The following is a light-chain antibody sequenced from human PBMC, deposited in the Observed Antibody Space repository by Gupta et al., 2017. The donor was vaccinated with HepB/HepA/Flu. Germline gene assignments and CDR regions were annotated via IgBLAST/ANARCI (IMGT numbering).Light chain of an antibody. J-gene: IGKJ1*01. CDR2: AAS. Sequence: DIQMTQSPSSLSASVGDRVTITCRASQSISSYLNWYQQKPGKATKLLIYAASSWQSGVPSRFSGSGSGTDFTLTISSLQPEDVATYYCQQSYSTPGTFGQGTKVEIK. V-gene: IGKV1-39*01. CDR3: QQSYSTPGT. CDR1: QSISSY.